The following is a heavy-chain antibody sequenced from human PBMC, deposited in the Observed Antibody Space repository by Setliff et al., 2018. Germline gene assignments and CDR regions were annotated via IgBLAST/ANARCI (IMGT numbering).Heavy chain of an antibody. CDR3: ARDPRIAAAGHVDY. CDR2: ISAYNGNT. Sequence: ASVKVSCKASGYTFTSYGFSWVRQAPGQGLEWMGWISAYNGNTNYAQKLQGRVTMTTDTSTSTAYMELRSLRYDDTAVYSCARDPRIAAAGHVDYWGQGTLVTVSS. CDR1: GYTFTSYG. D-gene: IGHD6-13*01. V-gene: IGHV1-18*01. J-gene: IGHJ4*02.